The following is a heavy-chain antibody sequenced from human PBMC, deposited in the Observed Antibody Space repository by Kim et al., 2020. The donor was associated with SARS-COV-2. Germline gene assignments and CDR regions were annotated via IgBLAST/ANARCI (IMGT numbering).Heavy chain of an antibody. J-gene: IGHJ6*02. V-gene: IGHV3-23*01. CDR3: AKTRTLYYYYYGMDV. Sequence: GGSLRLSCAASGFTFSSYAMSWVRQAPGKGLEWVSAISGSGGSTYYADSVKGRFTISRDNSKNTLYLQMNSLRAEDTAVYYCAKTRTLYYYYYGMDVWGQGTTVTVSS. CDR1: GFTFSSYA. CDR2: ISGSGGST.